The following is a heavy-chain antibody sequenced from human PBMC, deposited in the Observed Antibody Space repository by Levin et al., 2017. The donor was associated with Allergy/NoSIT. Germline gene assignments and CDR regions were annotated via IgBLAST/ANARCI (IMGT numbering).Heavy chain of an antibody. Sequence: GESLKISCAASGFTFSSYGMHWVRQAPGKGLEWVAVISYDGSNKYYADSVKGRFTISRDNSKNTLYLQMNSLRAEDTAVYYCAKIPERYFDWSDAFDIWGQGTMVTVSS. V-gene: IGHV3-30*18. CDR2: ISYDGSNK. D-gene: IGHD3-9*01. CDR1: GFTFSSYG. CDR3: AKIPERYFDWSDAFDI. J-gene: IGHJ3*02.